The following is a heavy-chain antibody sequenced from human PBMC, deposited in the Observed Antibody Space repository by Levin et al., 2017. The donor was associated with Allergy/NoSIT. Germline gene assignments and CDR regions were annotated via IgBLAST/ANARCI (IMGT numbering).Heavy chain of an antibody. CDR2: IRSKANSYAT. CDR1: GFTFSGSA. CDR3: TNTLRDFWSAEGASFDY. D-gene: IGHD3-3*01. Sequence: GGSLRLSCAASGFTFSGSAMHWVRQASGKGLEWVGRIRSKANSYATAYAASVKGRFTISRDDSKNTAYLQMNSLKTEDTAVYYCTNTLRDFWSAEGASFDYWGQGTLVTVSS. J-gene: IGHJ4*02. V-gene: IGHV3-73*01.